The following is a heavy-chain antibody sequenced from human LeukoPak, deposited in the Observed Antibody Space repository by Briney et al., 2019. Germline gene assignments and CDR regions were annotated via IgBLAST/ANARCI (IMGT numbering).Heavy chain of an antibody. CDR1: GGSISSSSYY. V-gene: IGHV4-39*07. Sequence: PSETLSLTCTVSGGSISSSSYYWGWIRQPPGKGLEWIGSIYYSGSTYYSPSLKSRVTMSVDTSKNQFSLKLSSVTAADTAVYYCARGGYSYGLYYFDYWGQGTLVTVSS. CDR2: IYYSGST. D-gene: IGHD5-18*01. CDR3: ARGGYSYGLYYFDY. J-gene: IGHJ4*02.